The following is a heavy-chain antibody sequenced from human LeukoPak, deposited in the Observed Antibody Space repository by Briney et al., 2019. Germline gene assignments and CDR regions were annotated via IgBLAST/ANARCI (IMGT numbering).Heavy chain of an antibody. CDR2: MSYDGRQK. V-gene: IGHV3-30*04. Sequence: GGSLRLSCAASGFTFGNYAMHWVRHAPGKGLEWVAVMSYDGRQKYYADSVKGRFTFSSDNSKNTLSLQMNSLRAEDTAVYYCARGGTTGSLGHFDYWGQGTLVTVSS. J-gene: IGHJ4*02. CDR3: ARGGTTGSLGHFDY. CDR1: GFTFGNYA. D-gene: IGHD1-1*01.